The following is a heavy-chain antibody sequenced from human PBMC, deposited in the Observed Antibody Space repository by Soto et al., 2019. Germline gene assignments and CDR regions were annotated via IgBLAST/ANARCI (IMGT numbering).Heavy chain of an antibody. Sequence: SQTLSLTCVISGDSVPSISASWYWIRQSPSRGLEWLGRTYYRTKWYSDYPVSVEGRITINPDTSKNQFSLQLHSVTPEDTAVYYCARHSAEYSSLEGGMDVWGQGTTVTVSS. D-gene: IGHD6-6*01. J-gene: IGHJ6*02. CDR3: ARHSAEYSSLEGGMDV. CDR1: GDSVPSISAS. V-gene: IGHV6-1*01. CDR2: TYYRTKWYS.